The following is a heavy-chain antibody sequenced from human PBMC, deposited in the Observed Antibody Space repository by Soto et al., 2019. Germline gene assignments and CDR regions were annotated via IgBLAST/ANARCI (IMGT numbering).Heavy chain of an antibody. CDR2: INHSGTT. J-gene: IGHJ4*02. CDR3: ARKPIYHFFAGYDSVDY. V-gene: IGHV4-34*01. D-gene: IGHD3-9*01. CDR1: GGSFSDYY. Sequence: QVQLRQWGAGLLKPSETLSLTCAVFGGSFSDYYWTWIRQPPGKGLEWIGEINHSGTTSYNPSLKSRLTISVDTSNNQFSLKLSSVTAADTAVYYCARKPIYHFFAGYDSVDYWGQGTLVTVSS.